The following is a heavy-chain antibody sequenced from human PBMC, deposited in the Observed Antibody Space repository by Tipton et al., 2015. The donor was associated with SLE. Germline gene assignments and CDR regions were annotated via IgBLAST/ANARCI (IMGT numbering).Heavy chain of an antibody. CDR2: IYHRGST. CDR1: GGSINSYY. J-gene: IGHJ3*02. CDR3: ATFPKTDAFDI. Sequence: TLSLTCTVSGGSINSYYWSWIRQPPGKGLEWIGSIYHRGSTYYNPSLKSRVTISVDTSKNQFSLKLSSVTAADTAVYYCATFPKTDAFDIWGQGTMVTVSS. V-gene: IGHV4-59*04.